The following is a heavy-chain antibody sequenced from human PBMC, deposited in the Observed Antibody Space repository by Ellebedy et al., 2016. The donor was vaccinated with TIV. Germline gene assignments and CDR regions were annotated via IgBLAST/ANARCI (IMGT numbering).Heavy chain of an antibody. CDR2: INHSGST. CDR1: GGSFSGYY. V-gene: IGHV4-34*01. J-gene: IGHJ5*02. CDR3: ARSVRGVIITWFDP. Sequence: SETLSLTXAVYGGSFSGYYWSWIRQPPGKGLEWIGEINHSGSTNYNPSLKSRVTISVDTSKNQFSLKLISVTAADTAVYYCARSVRGVIITWFDPWGQGTLVTVSS. D-gene: IGHD3-10*01.